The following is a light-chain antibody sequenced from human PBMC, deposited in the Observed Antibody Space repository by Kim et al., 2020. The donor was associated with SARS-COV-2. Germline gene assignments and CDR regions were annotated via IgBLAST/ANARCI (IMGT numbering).Light chain of an antibody. Sequence: VSPGERAPLPCRASQSVSSNLAWYQQKPGQAPRLLIYGASTRATGIPARFGGSGSGTEFTLTISSLQSEDFAVYYCQQYNNWPQTFGQGTKVDIK. CDR1: QSVSSN. J-gene: IGKJ1*01. CDR3: QQYNNWPQT. CDR2: GAS. V-gene: IGKV3-15*01.